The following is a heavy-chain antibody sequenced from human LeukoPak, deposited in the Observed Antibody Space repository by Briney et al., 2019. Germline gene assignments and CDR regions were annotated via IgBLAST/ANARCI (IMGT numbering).Heavy chain of an antibody. Sequence: SETLSLTCTVSGGSISSSSYYWGWIRQPPGKGLEWIGSIYYSGSTYYNPSLKSRVTISVDTSKNRFSLKLSSVTAADTAVYYCARPLVGATTDDAFDIWGQGTMVTVSS. D-gene: IGHD1-26*01. J-gene: IGHJ3*02. CDR1: GGSISSSSYY. CDR2: IYYSGST. CDR3: ARPLVGATTDDAFDI. V-gene: IGHV4-39*01.